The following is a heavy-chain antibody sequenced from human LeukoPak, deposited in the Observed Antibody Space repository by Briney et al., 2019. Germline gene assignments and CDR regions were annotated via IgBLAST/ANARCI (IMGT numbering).Heavy chain of an antibody. J-gene: IGHJ4*02. V-gene: IGHV1-18*01. CDR2: ISAYNGNT. CDR3: ARDLRLNMVRGVIGY. Sequence: GASVKVSCKASGYTFTSYGISWVRQAPGQGLEWMGWISAYNGNTNYAQKLQGRVTMTTDTSTSTAYMELRSLRSDDTAVYYCARDLRLNMVRGVIGYWGQGTLVTVSS. D-gene: IGHD3-10*01. CDR1: GYTFTSYG.